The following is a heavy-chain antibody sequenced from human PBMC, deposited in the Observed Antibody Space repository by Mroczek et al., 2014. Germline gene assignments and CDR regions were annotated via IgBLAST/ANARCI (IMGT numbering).Heavy chain of an antibody. J-gene: IGHJ4*02. D-gene: IGHD6-19*01. Sequence: VQLVQSGGGLVQPGGSLRLSCAASGFTFSSYAMSWVRQAPGKGLEWVSAISGSGGSTYYADSVKGRFTISRDNSKNTLYLQMNSLRAEDTAVYYCAKGSVCVGSGWYSEDSCLSYWGQGTLVTVS. CDR1: GFTFSSYA. CDR3: AKGSVCVGSGWYSEDSCLSY. CDR2: ISGSGGST. V-gene: IGHV3-23*04.